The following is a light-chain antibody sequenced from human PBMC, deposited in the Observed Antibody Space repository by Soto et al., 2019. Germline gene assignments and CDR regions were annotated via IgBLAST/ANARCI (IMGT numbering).Light chain of an antibody. Sequence: IHMTQSPSSLSASVGYRFTITCRASQGIRNDLGWYQQKPGKAPKLLIYAASSLQSGVPSRLSGSGYGTDFTLTISSLQPEDFPTYYCLQDYNYFGFGQGTRLEIK. J-gene: IGKJ5*01. CDR3: LQDYNYFG. V-gene: IGKV1-6*01. CDR1: QGIRND. CDR2: AAS.